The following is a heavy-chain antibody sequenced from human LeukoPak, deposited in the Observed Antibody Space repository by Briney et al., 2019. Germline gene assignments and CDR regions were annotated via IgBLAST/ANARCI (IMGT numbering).Heavy chain of an antibody. Sequence: GGSLRLSCAASGFTFSSYGMHWVRQAPGKGLEWVAVISYDGSNKYYADSVKGRFTISRDNSKNTLYLQMNSLTAEDTAIYYCAKAPANYVDTAMGTFDYWGQGTLVTVSS. J-gene: IGHJ4*02. V-gene: IGHV3-30*18. CDR1: GFTFSSYG. D-gene: IGHD5-18*01. CDR2: ISYDGSNK. CDR3: AKAPANYVDTAMGTFDY.